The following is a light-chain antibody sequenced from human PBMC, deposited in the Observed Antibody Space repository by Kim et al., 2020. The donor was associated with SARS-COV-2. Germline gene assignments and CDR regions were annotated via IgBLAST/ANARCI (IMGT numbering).Light chain of an antibody. J-gene: IGKJ1*01. Sequence: DIQMTQSPSSLSASVGDRVTITCRPCQPITDYLNWYQQKPGSAPKLLIFATSTLQHGVPSRFSGSGSGADFALTISSLQPEYSATYYCQQRGTFGQGTKVDIK. CDR3: QQRGT. V-gene: IGKV1-39*01. CDR1: QPITDY. CDR2: ATS.